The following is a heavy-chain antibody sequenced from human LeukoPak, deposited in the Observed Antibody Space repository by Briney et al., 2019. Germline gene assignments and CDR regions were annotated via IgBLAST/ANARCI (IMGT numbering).Heavy chain of an antibody. CDR1: GGSISSSNW. D-gene: IGHD2-2*01. CDR2: IYHSGST. J-gene: IGHJ5*02. V-gene: IGHV4-4*02. CDR3: VVVPAANWFDP. Sequence: SETLSLTCAVSGGSISSSNWWSWVRQPPGKGLEWIGEIYHSGSTNYNPSLKSRVTLSVDKSKNQFSLKLSSVTAADTAVYYCVVVPAANWFDPWGQGTLVTVSS.